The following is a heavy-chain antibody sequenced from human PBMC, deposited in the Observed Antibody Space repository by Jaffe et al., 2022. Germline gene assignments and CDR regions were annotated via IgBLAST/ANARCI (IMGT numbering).Heavy chain of an antibody. J-gene: IGHJ6*03. CDR3: ARGPTHSCSGGSCYSYYYYYYMDV. CDR2: INPSGGST. D-gene: IGHD2-15*01. CDR1: GYTFTSYY. V-gene: IGHV1-46*03. Sequence: QVQLVQSGAEVKKPGASVKVSCKASGYTFTSYYMHWVRQAPGQGLEWMGIINPSGGSTSYAQKFQGRVTMTRDTSTSTVYMELSSLRSEDTAVYYCARGPTHSCSGGSCYSYYYYYYMDVWGKGTTVTVSS.